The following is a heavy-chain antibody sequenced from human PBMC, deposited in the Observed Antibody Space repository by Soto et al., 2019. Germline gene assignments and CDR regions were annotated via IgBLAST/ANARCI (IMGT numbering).Heavy chain of an antibody. CDR3: AHTDSPPFFSDH. V-gene: IGHV2-5*01. CDR1: GFSLDTTSEA. J-gene: IGHJ4*02. Sequence: QITLKESGAALLKPTQTLTLTCTFSGFSLDTTSEAVGCIRQPPGKALEWLALIYCNNREAYSPSLKTRLTVTKETSKTHVVLTMTNMDPVDTATYYCAHTDSPPFFSDHWGQGILVTVSS. D-gene: IGHD3-3*01. CDR2: IYCNNRE.